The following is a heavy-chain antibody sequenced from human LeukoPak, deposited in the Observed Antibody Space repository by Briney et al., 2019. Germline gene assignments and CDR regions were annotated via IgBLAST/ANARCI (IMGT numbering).Heavy chain of an antibody. CDR3: ATISAPGGYRRGAVDY. V-gene: IGHV3-15*01. D-gene: IGHD1-26*01. Sequence: GGSLGLSCASSGFTFSNAWMSWVRQAPGKGLEWIGLIKSKIDGGTADYAAPVKGRVTISRYVSKNTLFLQINGLKTEDTAVYYCATISAPGGYRRGAVDYWGPGTLVTVSS. CDR1: GFTFSNAW. CDR2: IKSKIDGGTA. J-gene: IGHJ4*02.